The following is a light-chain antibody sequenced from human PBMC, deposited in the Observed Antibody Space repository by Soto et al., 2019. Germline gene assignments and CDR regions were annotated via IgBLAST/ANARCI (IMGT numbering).Light chain of an antibody. CDR2: SNN. CDR1: SSSIGSNT. Sequence: QSVLTQPPSASGTPGQRVTISCSGSSSSIGSNTVNWYQQLPGSAPKLLIYSNNQRPSGVPDRFSGSTSGTSASLAISGLQSEDEADYYCAAWDDSLNGRVFGGGTKLTVL. V-gene: IGLV1-44*01. CDR3: AAWDDSLNGRV. J-gene: IGLJ2*01.